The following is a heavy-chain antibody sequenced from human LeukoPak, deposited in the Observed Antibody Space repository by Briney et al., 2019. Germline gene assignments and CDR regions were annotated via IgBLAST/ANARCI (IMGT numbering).Heavy chain of an antibody. Sequence: HPGRSLRLSCAASGFTFSSYGMHWVRQAPGKGLEWVAVISYDGSNKYYAGSVKGRFTISRDNSKNTLFLQMNSLRAEDTAVYYCARDMREISVYPIGFDIWGQGTMVTVS. V-gene: IGHV3-30*03. CDR2: ISYDGSNK. J-gene: IGHJ3*02. D-gene: IGHD5/OR15-5a*01. CDR1: GFTFSSYG. CDR3: ARDMREISVYPIGFDI.